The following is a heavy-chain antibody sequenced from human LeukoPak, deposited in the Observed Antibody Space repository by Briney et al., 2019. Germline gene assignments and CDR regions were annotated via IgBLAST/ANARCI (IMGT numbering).Heavy chain of an antibody. CDR2: IYYSGST. V-gene: IGHV4-39*01. J-gene: IGHJ2*01. CDR3: ARPLVGATIGWYFDL. CDR1: GGSISSSSYY. D-gene: IGHD1-26*01. Sequence: SETLSLTCTVSGGSISSSSYYWGWIRQPPGKGLEWIGSIYYSGSTYYNPSLKSRVTISVDTSKNQFSLKLSSVTAADTAVYYCARPLVGATIGWYFDLWGRGTLVTVSS.